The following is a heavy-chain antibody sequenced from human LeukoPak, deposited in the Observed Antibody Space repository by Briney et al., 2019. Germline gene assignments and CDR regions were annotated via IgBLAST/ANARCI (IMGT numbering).Heavy chain of an antibody. CDR2: ISSSSSYI. CDR1: GFAFSSYS. J-gene: IGHJ6*03. Sequence: GGSLRLSCAASGFAFSSYSMNWVRQAPGKGLEWVSSISSSSSYIYYADSVKGRFTISRDNAKNSLYLQMNSLRAEDTAVYYCARVPKDYYGSGSYLYYYYYMDVWGKGTTVTVSS. V-gene: IGHV3-21*01. D-gene: IGHD3-10*01. CDR3: ARVPKDYYGSGSYLYYYYYMDV.